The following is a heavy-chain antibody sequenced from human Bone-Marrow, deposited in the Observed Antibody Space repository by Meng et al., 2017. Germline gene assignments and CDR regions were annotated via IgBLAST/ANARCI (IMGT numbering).Heavy chain of an antibody. D-gene: IGHD3-10*01. CDR3: ARDTPPYYGYARGYFDY. Sequence: ASVKVSCKASGYTFTSYDINWVRQATGQGLEWMGWMNPNSGNTGYAQKFQGRVTMTRNTSISTAYMELSSLRSEDTAVYYCARDTPPYYGYARGYFDYWGQGTLVTVSS. CDR1: GYTFTSYD. J-gene: IGHJ4*02. CDR2: MNPNSGNT. V-gene: IGHV1-8*01.